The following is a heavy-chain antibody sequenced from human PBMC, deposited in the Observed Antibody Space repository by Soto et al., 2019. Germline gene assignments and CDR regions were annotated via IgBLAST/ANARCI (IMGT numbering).Heavy chain of an antibody. V-gene: IGHV3-30*18. CDR3: AKSAPYPLVYTDSWFDP. J-gene: IGHJ5*02. D-gene: IGHD6-6*01. CDR1: GFTFSSYG. Sequence: GGSLRLSCAASGFTFSSYGMHWVRQAPGKGLEWVAVISYDGSNKYYADSVKGRFTISRDNSKNTLYLQMNSLRAEDTAVYYCAKSAPYPLVYTDSWFDPWGQGTLVTVSS. CDR2: ISYDGSNK.